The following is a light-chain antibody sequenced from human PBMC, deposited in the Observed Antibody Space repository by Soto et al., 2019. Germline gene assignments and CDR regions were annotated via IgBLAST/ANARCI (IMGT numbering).Light chain of an antibody. J-gene: IGKJ5*01. CDR2: DAS. CDR1: QSISSW. CDR3: QQFNNYPHT. Sequence: DIQMTHSPSTLSASVGDRVTITCRASQSISSWLAWYQQKPGKAPKLLIYDASSLESGVPSRFSGSGSGIDFTLTISSLQPEDFATYYCQQFNNYPHTFGQGTRLEIK. V-gene: IGKV1-5*01.